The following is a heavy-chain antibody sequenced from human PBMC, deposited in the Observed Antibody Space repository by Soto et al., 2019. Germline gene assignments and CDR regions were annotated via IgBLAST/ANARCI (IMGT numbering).Heavy chain of an antibody. CDR2: IWYDGSNK. CDR3: ARDGEVLGSLYYFDY. CDR1: GFTFRSYG. J-gene: IGHJ4*02. D-gene: IGHD3-10*01. Sequence: QVQLVESGGGVVQPGRSLRLSCVASGFTFRSYGMHWVRQAPGKGLEWVAIIWYDGSNKYYADSVKGRFTISRDNSKNTLYLQMNSLRAEDTAAYYCARDGEVLGSLYYFDYWGQGTLVTVSS. V-gene: IGHV3-33*01.